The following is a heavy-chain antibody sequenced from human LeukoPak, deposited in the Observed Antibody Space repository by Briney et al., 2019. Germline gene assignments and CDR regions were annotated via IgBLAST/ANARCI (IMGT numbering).Heavy chain of an antibody. D-gene: IGHD5-18*01. Sequence: PSETLSLTCTVSGGSISSCYWSWIRQPPGKGLEWIGYIYYSGSTNYNPSLKSRVTISVDTSKNQFSLKMSSVTAADTAVYYCAREVYSYGYGALDYWGQGTLVTVSS. CDR2: IYYSGST. CDR3: AREVYSYGYGALDY. V-gene: IGHV4-59*01. J-gene: IGHJ4*02. CDR1: GGSISSCY.